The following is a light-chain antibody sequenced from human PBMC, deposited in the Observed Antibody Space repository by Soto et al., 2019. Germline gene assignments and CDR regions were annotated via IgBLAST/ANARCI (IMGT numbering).Light chain of an antibody. CDR1: QRISSTF. Sequence: EILLTQSPGTLSLSPGERASLSCRASQRISSTFLAWYQQKPGKAPRLLIYGASSRATGIPDRLSGSGSGTDFTLTISRLEAEDFAMYYCQQCGGSPTFGQGTKVDIK. CDR2: GAS. J-gene: IGKJ1*01. V-gene: IGKV3-20*01. CDR3: QQCGGSPT.